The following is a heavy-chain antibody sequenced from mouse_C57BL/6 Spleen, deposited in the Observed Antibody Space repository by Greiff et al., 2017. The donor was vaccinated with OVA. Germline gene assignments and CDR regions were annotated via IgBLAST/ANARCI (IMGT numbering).Heavy chain of an antibody. V-gene: IGHV5-4*01. Sequence: DVMLVESGGGLVKPGGSLKLSCAASGFTFSSYAMSWVRQTPEKRLEWVATISDGGSYTYYPDNVKGRFTISRDNAKNNLYLQMSHLKSEDTAMYYCARDRNYYGSSYLWYFDVWGTGTTVTVSS. D-gene: IGHD1-1*01. CDR1: GFTFSSYA. J-gene: IGHJ1*03. CDR2: ISDGGSYT. CDR3: ARDRNYYGSSYLWYFDV.